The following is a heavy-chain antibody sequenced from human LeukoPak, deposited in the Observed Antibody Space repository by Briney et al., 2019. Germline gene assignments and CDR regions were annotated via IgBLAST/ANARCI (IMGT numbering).Heavy chain of an antibody. Sequence: GASLQISCKGSGYRFTSYWIGWVRQMPGKGLEWMGIIYPGDSDPRYSPSLQGQVTISADKSISAAYLQWSSLRASDTAMYYCARLFSSSWSALGYWGQGTLVTVSS. CDR3: ARLFSSSWSALGY. CDR1: GYRFTSYW. V-gene: IGHV5-51*01. D-gene: IGHD6-13*01. J-gene: IGHJ4*02. CDR2: IYPGDSDP.